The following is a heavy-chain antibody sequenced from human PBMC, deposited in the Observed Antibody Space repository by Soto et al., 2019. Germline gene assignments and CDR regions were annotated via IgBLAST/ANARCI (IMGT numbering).Heavy chain of an antibody. Sequence: QVQLQESGPGLVKPSETLSLTCTVSGGSISSYYWSWIRQPPGTGLEWIGYIYYSGSTNYNPTLKRRVTIPVDTSKNQFALKLSSVTAADTAVYYCARRALDAFDIWGQGTMVTVSS. CDR2: IYYSGST. CDR1: GGSISSYY. V-gene: IGHV4-59*01. J-gene: IGHJ3*02. CDR3: ARRALDAFDI.